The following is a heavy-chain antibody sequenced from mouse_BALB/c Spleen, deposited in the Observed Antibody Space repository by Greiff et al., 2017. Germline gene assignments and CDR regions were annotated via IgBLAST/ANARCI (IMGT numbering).Heavy chain of an antibody. CDR3: VRQYWAMDY. V-gene: IGHV10-1*02. Sequence: EVKLMESGGGLVQPKGSLKLSCAASGFTFNTYAMNWVRQAPGKGLEWVARIRSKSNNYATYYADSVKDRFTISRDDSQSMLYLQMNNLKTEDTAMYYCVRQYWAMDYWGQGTSVTVSS. CDR1: GFTFNTYA. J-gene: IGHJ4*01. CDR2: IRSKSNNYAT. D-gene: IGHD4-1*01.